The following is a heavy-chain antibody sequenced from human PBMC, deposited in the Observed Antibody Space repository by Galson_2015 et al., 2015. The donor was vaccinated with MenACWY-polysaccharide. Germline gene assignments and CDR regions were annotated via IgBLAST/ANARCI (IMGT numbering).Heavy chain of an antibody. CDR1: GFPFSDPW. Sequence: SLRLSCAASGFPFSDPWMTGIRQAPGKGLEWVATIKQSGSEKYYVDSVEGRFTVSRDNAKNSLYLQMNSLRAEDTAVYHCARARSWSGYFAFDFWGQGTMVTVSS. CDR2: IKQSGSEK. CDR3: ARARSWSGYFAFDF. J-gene: IGHJ3*01. V-gene: IGHV3-7*01. D-gene: IGHD3-3*01.